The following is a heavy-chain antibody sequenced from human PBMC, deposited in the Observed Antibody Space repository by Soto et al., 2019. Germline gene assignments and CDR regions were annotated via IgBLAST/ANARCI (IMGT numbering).Heavy chain of an antibody. CDR3: ARDPVGANWFDP. V-gene: IGHV1-18*01. D-gene: IGHD1-26*01. J-gene: IGHJ5*02. Sequence: ASVKVSCKASGYTFTSYGISWVRQAPGQGLEWMGWINPYNGNTNYAQKLQGRVTMTTDTSTSTAYMELRSLRSDDTAVYYCARDPVGANWFDPWGQGTLVTVSS. CDR1: GYTFTSYG. CDR2: INPYNGNT.